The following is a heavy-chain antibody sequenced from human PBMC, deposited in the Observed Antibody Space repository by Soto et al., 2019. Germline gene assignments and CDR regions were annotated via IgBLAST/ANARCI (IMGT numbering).Heavy chain of an antibody. CDR3: ARGRGDLWFGELSRTYYFDY. CDR2: INHSGST. D-gene: IGHD3-10*01. Sequence: QVQLQQWGAGLLKPSETLSLTCAVYGGSFSGYYWSGIRQPPGKGLEWIGEINHSGSTNDNTYLKIRVTISVDTSKNQFSLKLSSVTAADTAVYYCARGRGDLWFGELSRTYYFDYWGQGTLVTVSS. V-gene: IGHV4-34*01. J-gene: IGHJ4*02. CDR1: GGSFSGYY.